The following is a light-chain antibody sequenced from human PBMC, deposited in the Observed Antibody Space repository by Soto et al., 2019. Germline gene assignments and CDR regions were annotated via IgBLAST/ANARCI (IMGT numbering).Light chain of an antibody. V-gene: IGKV4-1*01. CDR3: LQYFHTPRT. CDR2: WAS. J-gene: IGKJ1*01. CDR1: QSISSW. Sequence: DIQMTQSPSTLSASVGDRVTITCRASQSISSWLAWFQQKPGQPPKLLIYWASTRESGVPDRFSGSGSGTDFTLTINGLQAEDVAVYYCLQYFHTPRTFGQGTRVEIK.